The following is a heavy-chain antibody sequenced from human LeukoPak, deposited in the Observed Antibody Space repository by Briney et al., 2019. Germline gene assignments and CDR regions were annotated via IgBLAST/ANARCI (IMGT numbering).Heavy chain of an antibody. V-gene: IGHV3-11*01. CDR3: ARDPPYYDFWRGPSSYYYYGMDV. CDR1: GFTFSDYY. CDR2: ISSSGSTI. Sequence: KPGGSLRLSCAASGFTFSDYYMSWIRQAPGKGLEWVSYISSSGSTIYYADSVKGRFTISRDNAKNSLYLRMNSLRAEDTAVYYCARDPPYYDFWRGPSSYYYYGMDVWGQGTTVTVSS. J-gene: IGHJ6*02. D-gene: IGHD3-3*01.